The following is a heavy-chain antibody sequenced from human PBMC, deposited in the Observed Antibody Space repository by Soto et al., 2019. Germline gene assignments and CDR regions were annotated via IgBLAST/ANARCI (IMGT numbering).Heavy chain of an antibody. CDR3: ARSVAVAALDS. J-gene: IGHJ5*01. CDR1: GFTLSSYS. CDR2: ISYDGNKK. Sequence: QVQLAESGGGVVQPGRSLRLSCAASGFTLSSYSMHWVRQAPGKGLEWVALISYDGNKKFYEDSVKGRFNISRDTSKNMLHLQMNSLRAEDTAVYYCARSVAVAALDSWGHGTLVTVSS. V-gene: IGHV3-30-3*01. D-gene: IGHD6-19*01.